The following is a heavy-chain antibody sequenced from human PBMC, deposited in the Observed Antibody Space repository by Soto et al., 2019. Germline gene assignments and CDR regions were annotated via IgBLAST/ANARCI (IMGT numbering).Heavy chain of an antibody. D-gene: IGHD5-18*01. V-gene: IGHV4-34*01. CDR1: GGSSSGYY. CDR2: INHSGST. CDR3: GYLRGYSYGYDY. J-gene: IGHJ4*02. Sequence: SETLSLTCAVYGGSSSGYYWSWIRQPPGKGLEWIGEINHSGSTNYNPSLKSRVTISVDTSKNQSSLKLSSVTAADTAVYYWGYLRGYSYGYDYWCQGTLVTVS.